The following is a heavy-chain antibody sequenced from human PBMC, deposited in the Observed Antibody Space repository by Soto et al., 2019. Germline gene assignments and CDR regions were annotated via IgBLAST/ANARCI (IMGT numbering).Heavy chain of an antibody. CDR1: GFTFSSYW. Sequence: GGSLRLSCAASGFTFSSYWMHLVRQAPGKGLVWVSRINSDGSSTSYADSVKGRFTISRDNAKNTLYLQMNSLRAEDTAVYYCAREGGSMVRGVIMPSFDYWGQGTLVTVSS. CDR2: INSDGSST. V-gene: IGHV3-74*01. J-gene: IGHJ4*02. D-gene: IGHD3-10*01. CDR3: AREGGSMVRGVIMPSFDY.